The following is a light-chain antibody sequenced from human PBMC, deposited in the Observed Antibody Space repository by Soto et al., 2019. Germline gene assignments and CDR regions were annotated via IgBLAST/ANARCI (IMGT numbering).Light chain of an antibody. J-gene: IGKJ1*01. V-gene: IGKV3-15*01. Sequence: EILMTQSPATLSVSPGERATLSCWASQSVKTYLAWYQKKPGQAPRLLIYGSSTRAAGIPGRFSGGGSGTEFTLTISSLQFEDSAFYYCQQYHNWPPWTFGQGTKVVIK. CDR3: QQYHNWPPWT. CDR2: GSS. CDR1: QSVKTY.